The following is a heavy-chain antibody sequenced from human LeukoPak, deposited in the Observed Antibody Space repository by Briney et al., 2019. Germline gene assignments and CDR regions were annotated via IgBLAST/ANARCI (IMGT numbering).Heavy chain of an antibody. CDR1: GGSISSYY. D-gene: IGHD3-22*01. CDR2: IYYSGST. J-gene: IGHJ3*02. V-gene: IGHV4-59*08. CDR3: ARGDSSGYDPQDAFDI. Sequence: SETLSLTCTVSGGSISSYYWSWIRQPPGKGLEWIGYIYYSGSTYYNPSLKSRVTISVDTSKNQFSLKLSSVTAADTAVYYCARGDSSGYDPQDAFDIWGQGTMVTVSS.